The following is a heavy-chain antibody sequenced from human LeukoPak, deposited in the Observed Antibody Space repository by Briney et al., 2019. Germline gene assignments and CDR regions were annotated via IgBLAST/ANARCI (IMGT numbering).Heavy chain of an antibody. CDR2: ITYQSTT. D-gene: IGHD3-22*01. CDR3: AKDFRHDSSGFFRG. CDR1: GFTFSTYD. J-gene: IGHJ4*02. Sequence: PGGSLRLSCATSGFTFSTYDMSWIRQAPGKGLEWVSLITYQSTTYYADFVKGRFTIARDNSRETLYLQINSLRVEDTAVYYCAKDFRHDSSGFFRGWGQGTLVTVSS. V-gene: IGHV3-23*03.